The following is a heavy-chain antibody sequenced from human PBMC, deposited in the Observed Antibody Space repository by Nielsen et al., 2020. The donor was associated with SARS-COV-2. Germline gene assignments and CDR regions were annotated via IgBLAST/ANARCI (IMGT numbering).Heavy chain of an antibody. CDR1: GDSVSSNDW. J-gene: IGHJ6*03. D-gene: IGHD2-2*02. Sequence: GSLRLSCAASGDSVSSNDWWTWVRQSPGKGLEWIGEVSHSGSTNYNPSLKSRVTLSMDKSKNQFSLRLTSVSAADTADYFCARGDLVVVPSPLLGLGPIFYSFYLDVWGKGTTVIVSS. CDR3: ARGDLVVVPSPLLGLGPIFYSFYLDV. V-gene: IGHV4-4*01. CDR2: VSHSGST.